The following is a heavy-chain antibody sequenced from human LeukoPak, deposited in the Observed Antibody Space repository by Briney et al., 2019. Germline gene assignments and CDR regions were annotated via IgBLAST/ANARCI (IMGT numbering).Heavy chain of an antibody. D-gene: IGHD3-9*01. CDR3: ARVDILTGYSIDY. V-gene: IGHV1-2*02. CDR2: INPNSGGT. CDR1: GYTFTGYY. J-gene: IGHJ4*02. Sequence: ASVTVSCKASGYTFTGYYMHWVRQAPGQGLEWMGWINPNSGGTNYAQKFQGRVTMTRDTSISTAYMELSRLRSDDTAVYYCARVDILTGYSIDYWGQGTLVTVSS.